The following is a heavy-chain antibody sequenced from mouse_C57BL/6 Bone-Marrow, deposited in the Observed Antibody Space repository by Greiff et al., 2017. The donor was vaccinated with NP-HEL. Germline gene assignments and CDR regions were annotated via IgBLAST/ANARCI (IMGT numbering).Heavy chain of an antibody. Sequence: QVHVKQPGAELVRPGTSVKLSCKASGYTFTSYWMHWVKQRPGQGLEWIGVIDPSDSYTNYNQKFKGKATLTVDTSSSTAYMQLSSLTSEDSAVYYCARREKGLLRHFAYWGKGTLVTVSA. CDR1: GYTFTSYW. J-gene: IGHJ3*01. CDR3: ARREKGLLRHFAY. V-gene: IGHV1-59*01. D-gene: IGHD1-2*01. CDR2: IDPSDSYT.